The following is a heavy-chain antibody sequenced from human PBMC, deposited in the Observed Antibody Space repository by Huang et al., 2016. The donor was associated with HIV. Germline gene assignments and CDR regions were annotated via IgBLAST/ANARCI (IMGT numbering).Heavy chain of an antibody. V-gene: IGHV3-7*01. D-gene: IGHD1-7*01. Sequence: VESGGRLVQPGGSIRLSCVGSTFTFGAYWMSWVRQSPGKGLEWVANIKQDESEKYYVESVKGRFNISRDNAKKVLFLEMNNVRVEDTATYYCATKTAAMDIWGQGTTVTVS. CDR2: IKQDESEK. CDR3: ATKTAAMDI. J-gene: IGHJ6*02. CDR1: TFTFGAYW.